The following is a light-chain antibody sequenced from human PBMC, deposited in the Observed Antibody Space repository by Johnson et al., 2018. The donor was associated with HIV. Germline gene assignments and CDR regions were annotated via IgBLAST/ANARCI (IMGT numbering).Light chain of an antibody. CDR3: GTWDSSLIVYV. CDR1: SSNIGNNY. CDR2: ENN. V-gene: IGLV1-51*02. J-gene: IGLJ1*01. Sequence: QSVLTQPPSVSAAPGQKVTISCSGSSSNIGNNYVSWYQQFPGTAPKLLIYENNKRPSGIPDRFSGSKSGTSATLGITGLQTGDEVDYYCGTWDSSLIVYVFGTGTKVTVL.